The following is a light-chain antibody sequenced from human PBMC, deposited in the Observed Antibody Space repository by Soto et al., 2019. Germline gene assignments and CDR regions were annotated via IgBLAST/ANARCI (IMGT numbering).Light chain of an antibody. CDR2: GAS. J-gene: IGKJ4*01. CDR3: QQSGTSPPVA. Sequence: EIVLTQSPGTLTLSPGERATLSCRASQSVGSRFLAWYQQKPGQAPRRLIYGASNRATGIPDRFSGSGSGRDFTLTLSRLVPEDCAVYYWQQSGTSPPVAFGRGTKVEIK. V-gene: IGKV3-20*01. CDR1: QSVGSRF.